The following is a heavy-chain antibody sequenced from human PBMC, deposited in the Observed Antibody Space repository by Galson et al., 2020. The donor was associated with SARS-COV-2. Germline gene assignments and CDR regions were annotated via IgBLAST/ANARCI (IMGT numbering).Heavy chain of an antibody. CDR2: IGASGAYT. D-gene: IGHD6-19*01. V-gene: IGHV3-23*01. Sequence: WGSLRLSCVASGFTFSDYAMTWVRQGPGKGLEWVSSIGASGAYTYYTDSVKGRFTISRDNFKDTLYLQMNSLRVEDTAMYYCAKDMGSAWYSPEHWGLGTLVNVSS. CDR3: AKDMGSAWYSPEH. CDR1: GFTFSDYA. J-gene: IGHJ1*01.